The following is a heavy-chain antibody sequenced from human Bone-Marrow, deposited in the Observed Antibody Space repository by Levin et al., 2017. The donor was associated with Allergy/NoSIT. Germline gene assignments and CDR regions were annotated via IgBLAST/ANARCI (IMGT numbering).Heavy chain of an antibody. J-gene: IGHJ5*02. D-gene: IGHD3-10*01. V-gene: IGHV3-9*01. Sequence: AGGSLRLSCAASGFIFDDFAMHWVRQAPGKGLEWVSGISWNSYNIGYADSVRGRFTISRDNVKNSLYLQMNSLRVEDPALYYCARAAFYASELWVGFDPWGQGTLVTVSS. CDR3: ARAAFYASELWVGFDP. CDR2: ISWNSYNI. CDR1: GFIFDDFA.